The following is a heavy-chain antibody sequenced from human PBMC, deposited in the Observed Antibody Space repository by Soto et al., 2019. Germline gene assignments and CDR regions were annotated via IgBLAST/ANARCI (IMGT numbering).Heavy chain of an antibody. V-gene: IGHV3-30-3*01. CDR3: AREDFEDGRVHFDY. J-gene: IGHJ4*02. CDR1: GFTFSTSV. Sequence: QVQLVESGGGVVQPGGSLRLSCAASGFTFSTSVMHWVRQAPGKGLEWMAIISYGGVNKYYADSVKGRFTISRDISESTLYLQMNSLRTEDTAVYYCAREDFEDGRVHFDYWGQGTLVSVSS. D-gene: IGHD3-9*01. CDR2: ISYGGVNK.